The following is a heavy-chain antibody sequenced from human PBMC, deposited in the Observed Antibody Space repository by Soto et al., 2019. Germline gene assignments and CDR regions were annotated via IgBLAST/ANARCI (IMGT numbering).Heavy chain of an antibody. D-gene: IGHD1-1*01. CDR2: IKSKTDGGTT. J-gene: IGHJ6*02. CDR1: GFTFSNAW. Sequence: EVQLVESGGGLVKPGGSLRLSCAASGFTFSNAWMNWVRQAPGKGLEWVGRIKSKTDGGTTDYAAPGKFRFTISREYSKNTLYLQMNGLKTSETAVYDCTTDIGPAPTSNLWKYYYGMDVLGQWTTVTVSS. V-gene: IGHV3-15*07. CDR3: TTDIGPAPTSNLWKYYYGMDV.